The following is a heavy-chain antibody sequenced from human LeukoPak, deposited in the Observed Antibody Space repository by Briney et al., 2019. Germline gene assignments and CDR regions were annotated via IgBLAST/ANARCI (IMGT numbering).Heavy chain of an antibody. CDR1: GGSIGSGSYY. CDR2: IYTSGST. D-gene: IGHD4-11*01. Sequence: NPSETLSLTCTVSGGSIGSGSYYWSWIRQPAGKGLEWIGRIYTSGSTNYNPSLKSRVTISVDTSKNQFSLKLSSVTAADTAVYYCARFLYSNSPWDYYYMDVWGKGTTVTVSS. V-gene: IGHV4-61*02. CDR3: ARFLYSNSPWDYYYMDV. J-gene: IGHJ6*03.